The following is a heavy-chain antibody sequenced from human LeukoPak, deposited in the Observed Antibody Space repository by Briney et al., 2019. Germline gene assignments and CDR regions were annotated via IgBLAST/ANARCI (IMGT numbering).Heavy chain of an antibody. D-gene: IGHD3-22*01. J-gene: IGHJ4*02. Sequence: ASVKVSCKASGYTFTSYYMHWVRQAPGQGLEWMGIINPSGGSTSYAQKFQGRVTMTRDTSTSTVYMELSSLRSEDTAVYYCARDRYYYDSSGYQPLDYWGQGTLVTVSS. V-gene: IGHV1-46*01. CDR2: INPSGGST. CDR1: GYTFTSYY. CDR3: ARDRYYYDSSGYQPLDY.